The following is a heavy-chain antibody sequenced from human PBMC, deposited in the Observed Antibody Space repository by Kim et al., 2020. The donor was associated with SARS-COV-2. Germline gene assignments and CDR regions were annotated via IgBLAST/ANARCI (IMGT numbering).Heavy chain of an antibody. CDR3: ARVYGYCSSTSCYGLDYYYYYGMDV. CDR2: ISAYNGNT. V-gene: IGHV1-18*01. D-gene: IGHD2-2*01. CDR1: GYTFTSYG. Sequence: ASVKVSCKASGYTFTSYGISWVRQAPGQGLEWMGWISAYNGNTNYAQKLQGRVTMTTDTSTSTAYMELRSLRSDDTAVYYCARVYGYCSSTSCYGLDYYYYYGMDVWGQGTTVTVSS. J-gene: IGHJ6*02.